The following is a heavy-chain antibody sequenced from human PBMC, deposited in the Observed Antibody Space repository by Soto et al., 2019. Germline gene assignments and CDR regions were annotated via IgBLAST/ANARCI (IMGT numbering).Heavy chain of an antibody. CDR3: AREPKDIVVVPAWPGSYGMDV. V-gene: IGHV3-7*01. J-gene: IGHJ6*02. CDR2: IKQDGSEK. D-gene: IGHD2-2*01. Sequence: VGSLRLSCAASGFTFSSSWMSWVRQAQGKGLEWVANIKQDGSEKYYVDSVKGRFTISRDNAKNSLYLQMNSLRAEDTAVYYCAREPKDIVVVPAWPGSYGMDVWGQGTTVTVSS. CDR1: GFTFSSSW.